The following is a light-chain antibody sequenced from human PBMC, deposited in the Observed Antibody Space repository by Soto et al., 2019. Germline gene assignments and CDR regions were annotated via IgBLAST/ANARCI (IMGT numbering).Light chain of an antibody. CDR2: DVN. V-gene: IGLV2-14*01. CDR1: SSDIGGSSY. CDR3: TSYTRSGLYV. Sequence: QSALTQPASVSGSPGQSITVSCTGTSSDIGGSSYVSWYQQHPGKAPRLIIYDVNNRPSGVAARFSASKSGNTASLTISGLQVEDEADYYCTSYTRSGLYVFGTGTKLTVL. J-gene: IGLJ1*01.